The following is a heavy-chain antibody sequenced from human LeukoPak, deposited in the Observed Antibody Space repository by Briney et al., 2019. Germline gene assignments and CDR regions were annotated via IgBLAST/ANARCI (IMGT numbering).Heavy chain of an antibody. V-gene: IGHV3-21*01. J-gene: IGHJ4*02. CDR2: ISSGSRYI. Sequence: GGSLRLSCAASGYTFSSYSMNWVRQAPGKGLEWVSFISSGSRYIYYADSVKGRFTISRDNAKKSLYLQINSLRAEDTAVYFCARSFYDSSGYPNFDYWGQGTLVTVSS. CDR3: ARSFYDSSGYPNFDY. CDR1: GYTFSSYS. D-gene: IGHD3-22*01.